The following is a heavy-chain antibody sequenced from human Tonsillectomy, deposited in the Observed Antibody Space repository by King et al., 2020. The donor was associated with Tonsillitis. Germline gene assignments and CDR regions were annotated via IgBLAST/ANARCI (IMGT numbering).Heavy chain of an antibody. CDR3: ARGGYSGYDRTHYFDY. V-gene: IGHV3-7*03. J-gene: IGHJ4*02. Sequence: VQLVESGGGLVQPGGSLRLSCAASGFTFSGFWMTWVRQAPGKGLEWVANIKQDGTEKHYVDSVKGRFTISRDNAKNSLYLQINSPRAEDTAVYCCARGGYSGYDRTHYFDYWGQGTLVTVSS. D-gene: IGHD5-12*01. CDR2: IKQDGTEK. CDR1: GFTFSGFW.